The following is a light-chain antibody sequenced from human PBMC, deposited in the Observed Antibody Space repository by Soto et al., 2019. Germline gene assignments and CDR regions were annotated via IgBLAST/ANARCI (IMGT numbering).Light chain of an antibody. Sequence: QSPDKLAMSLGERAAINCRVSQSVSSSYLAWYQQKPGQAPRLLIYGASSRATGIPDRFSCSGSGTDFTLTISILEPEDSAVYHCQLYTSLLLTFAGGTKVDIK. CDR2: GAS. J-gene: IGKJ4*01. CDR1: QSVSSSY. V-gene: IGKV3-20*01. CDR3: QLYTSLLLT.